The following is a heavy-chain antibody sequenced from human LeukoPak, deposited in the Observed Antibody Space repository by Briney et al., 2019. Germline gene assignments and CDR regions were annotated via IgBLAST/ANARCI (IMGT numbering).Heavy chain of an antibody. CDR2: IYYSGST. J-gene: IGHJ5*02. D-gene: IGHD5-12*01. CDR3: ARWLNGYNWFDP. V-gene: IGHV4-31*03. Sequence: PSETLSLTCTVSGGSISSGGYYWSWIRQHPGKGLEWIGYIYYSGSTYYNPSLKSRVTISVDTSKNQFSLNLSSVTAADTAVYYCARWLNGYNWFDPWGQGTLVTVSS. CDR1: GGSISSGGYY.